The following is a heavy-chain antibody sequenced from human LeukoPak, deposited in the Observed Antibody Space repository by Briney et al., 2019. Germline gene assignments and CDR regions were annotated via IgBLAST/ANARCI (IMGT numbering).Heavy chain of an antibody. CDR2: IYYSGST. CDR1: GGSISSSSYY. J-gene: IGHJ4*02. V-gene: IGHV4-39*01. Sequence: SETLSLACTVSGGSISSSSYYWGWIRQPPGKGLEWIGSIYYSGSTYYNPSLKSRVTISVDTSKNQFSLKLSSVTAADTAVYYFARQNLNRITIFGVVIPPLDYWGQGTLVTVSS. CDR3: ARQNLNRITIFGVVIPPLDY. D-gene: IGHD3-3*01.